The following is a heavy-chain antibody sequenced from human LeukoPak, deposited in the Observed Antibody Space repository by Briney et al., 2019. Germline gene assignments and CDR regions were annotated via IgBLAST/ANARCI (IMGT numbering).Heavy chain of an antibody. J-gene: IGHJ3*02. V-gene: IGHV4-4*09. D-gene: IGHD1-26*01. CDR2: IYTSGST. CDR1: GGSISSYY. Sequence: SETLSLTCTVSGGSISSYYWSWIRQPPGKGLEWIGYIYTSGSTNYNPSLKGRVTISVDTSKNQFSLKLSSVTAADTAVYYCASQGATHAFDIWGQGTTVTVS. CDR3: ASQGATHAFDI.